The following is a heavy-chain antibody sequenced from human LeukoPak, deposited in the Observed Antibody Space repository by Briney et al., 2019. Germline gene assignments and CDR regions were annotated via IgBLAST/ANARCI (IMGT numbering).Heavy chain of an antibody. CDR1: GFTFSDYY. Sequence: GGSLRLSCAASGFTFSDYYMNWIRQAPGKGLEWVSDISSSRSYTNYADSVKGRFTISRDNAKNSLYLQMNSLRAEDTAVYYCARAPHYSNYGPYYYGMDVWGQGTTVTVSS. D-gene: IGHD4-11*01. J-gene: IGHJ6*02. CDR2: ISSSRSYT. V-gene: IGHV3-11*06. CDR3: ARAPHYSNYGPYYYGMDV.